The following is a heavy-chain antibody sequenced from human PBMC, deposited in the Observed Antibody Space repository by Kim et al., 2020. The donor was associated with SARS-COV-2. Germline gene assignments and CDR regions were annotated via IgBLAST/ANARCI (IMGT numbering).Heavy chain of an antibody. Sequence: ASVKVSCKVSGYTLTELSMHWVRQAPGKGLEWMGGFDPEDGETIYAQKFQGRVTMTEDTSTDTAYMELSSLRSEDTAVYYCATDGPSIAAAGTGWKGYNWFDPWGQGTLVTVSS. V-gene: IGHV1-24*01. CDR2: FDPEDGET. J-gene: IGHJ5*02. CDR3: ATDGPSIAAAGTGWKGYNWFDP. CDR1: GYTLTELS. D-gene: IGHD6-13*01.